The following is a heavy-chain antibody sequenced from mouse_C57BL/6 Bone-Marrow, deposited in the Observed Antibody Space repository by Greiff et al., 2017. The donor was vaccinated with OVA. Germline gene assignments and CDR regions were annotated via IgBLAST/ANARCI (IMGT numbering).Heavy chain of an antibody. CDR1: GFSLSTFGMG. CDR2: IWWDDDK. J-gene: IGHJ3*01. D-gene: IGHD1-1*01. V-gene: IGHV8-8*01. CDR3: ARTHYYGSSYGFAY. Sequence: QVTLKESGPGILQPSQTLSLTCSFSGFSLSTFGMGVGWIRQPSGKGLEWLAHIWWDDDKYYNPALKSRLTLSKDTSKNQVFLRIANVDTADTATYYCARTHYYGSSYGFAYWGQGTLVTVSA.